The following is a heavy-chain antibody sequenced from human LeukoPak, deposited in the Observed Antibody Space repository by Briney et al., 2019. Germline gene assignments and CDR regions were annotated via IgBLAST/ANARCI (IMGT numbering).Heavy chain of an antibody. CDR3: AKDRIVVVPAAIDAFDI. Sequence: GGSLRLSCAASGFTFSSYAMCWVRQAPGKGLEWVSAISGSGGSAYYADSVKGRFTISRDNSKNTLYLQMNSLRAEDTAVYYCAKDRIVVVPAAIDAFDIWGQGTMVTVSS. CDR2: ISGSGGSA. V-gene: IGHV3-23*01. CDR1: GFTFSSYA. J-gene: IGHJ3*02. D-gene: IGHD2-2*01.